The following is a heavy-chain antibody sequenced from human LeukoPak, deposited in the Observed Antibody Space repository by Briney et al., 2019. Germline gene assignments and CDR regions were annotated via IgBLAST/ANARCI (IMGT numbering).Heavy chain of an antibody. D-gene: IGHD4-17*01. CDR1: GYTFTSYY. CDR3: ARDLRATVTTYLFNGVWFDP. V-gene: IGHV1-46*01. CDR2: INPSGGST. J-gene: IGHJ5*02. Sequence: ASVKVSCKASGYTFTSYYMHWVRQAPGQGLEWMGIINPSGGSTSYAQKFQGRVTMTRDTSTSTVYMELSSLRSDDTAVYYCARDLRATVTTYLFNGVWFDPWGQGTLVTVSS.